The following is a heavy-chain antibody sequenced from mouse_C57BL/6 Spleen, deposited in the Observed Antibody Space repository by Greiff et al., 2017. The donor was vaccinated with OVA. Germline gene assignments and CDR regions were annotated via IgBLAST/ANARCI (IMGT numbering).Heavy chain of an antibody. CDR1: GFTFSDYG. Sequence: EVQGVESGGGLVKPGGSLKLSCAASGFTFSDYGMHWVRQAPEKGLEWVAYISSGSSTIYYEDNVKGRLTISRDNAKNTLFLQMTSLRSEDTAMYYCAREDYYGIIYFDYWGQGTTLTVSS. D-gene: IGHD1-1*01. V-gene: IGHV5-17*01. CDR2: ISSGSSTI. J-gene: IGHJ2*01. CDR3: AREDYYGIIYFDY.